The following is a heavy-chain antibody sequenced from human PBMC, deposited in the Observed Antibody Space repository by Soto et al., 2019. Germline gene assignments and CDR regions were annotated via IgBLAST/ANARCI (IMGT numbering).Heavy chain of an antibody. V-gene: IGHV4-4*02. J-gene: IGHJ4*02. CDR2: IYRTGST. CDR3: ASRAPGTSVDY. D-gene: IGHD1-7*01. CDR1: RGSFTSNKW. Sequence: LSLTCAASRGSFTSNKWWTCVRQPPGQGLEWIGEIYRTGSTNYNPSLKSRLTISLDKSEIQFSLRVTSLTAPDTPLYYCASRAPGTSVDYWGQGTLVTVSS.